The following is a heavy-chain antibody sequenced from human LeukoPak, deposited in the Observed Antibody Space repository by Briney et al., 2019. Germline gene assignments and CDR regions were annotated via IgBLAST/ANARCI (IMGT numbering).Heavy chain of an antibody. V-gene: IGHV3-15*01. CDR2: IKSKTDGGTT. J-gene: IGHJ4*02. CDR1: GFSFSNAW. D-gene: IGHD6-13*01. CDR3: STIAAAGYFDY. Sequence: GGSLRLSCAASGFSFSNAWMSWVRQAPGKGLEWVGRIKSKTDGGTTDYGTPVKGRFTISRDDSKNTLYLQMNSLKIEDAAVYYCSTIAAAGYFDYRGQGTLVTVSS.